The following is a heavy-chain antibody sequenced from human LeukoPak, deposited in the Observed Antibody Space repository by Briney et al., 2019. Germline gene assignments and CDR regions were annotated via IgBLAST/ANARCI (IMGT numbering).Heavy chain of an antibody. V-gene: IGHV3-30-3*01. J-gene: IGHJ4*02. D-gene: IGHD6-13*01. CDR2: ISYDGRNK. Sequence: SGGSLRLSCAASGFTFSSYATHWVRQAPGKGLEWVAVISYDGRNKYYADSVKGRFTISRDNSKNTLYMQMNSLRAEDTAVYYCARAVYTSSWYDDYWGQGTLVTVSS. CDR1: GFTFSSYA. CDR3: ARAVYTSSWYDDY.